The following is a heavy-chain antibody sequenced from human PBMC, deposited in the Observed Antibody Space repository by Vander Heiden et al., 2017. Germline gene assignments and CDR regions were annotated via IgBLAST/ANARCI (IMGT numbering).Heavy chain of an antibody. D-gene: IGHD6-19*01. CDR2: ISSTGGST. J-gene: IGHJ4*02. V-gene: IGHV3-23*01. Sequence: GGLVQPGGSLRLSCAASGLTFSIHAMSWVRQAPGKGLEWVSAISSTGGSTYYADSVKGRFTISRDNSKKTLSLQMNSLRAEDTAVYYCAKGDSRGWFGYYFDYWGQGNLVTVSS. CDR3: AKGDSRGWFGYYFDY. CDR1: GLTFSIHA.